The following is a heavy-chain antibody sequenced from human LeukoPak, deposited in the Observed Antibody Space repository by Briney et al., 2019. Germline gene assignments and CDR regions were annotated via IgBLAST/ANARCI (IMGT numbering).Heavy chain of an antibody. V-gene: IGHV1-8*01. J-gene: IGHJ4*02. D-gene: IGHD4-17*01. Sequence: GASVKVSCKASGYTFTSYDINWVRQATGQGLEWMGWMNPNSGNTGYAQKFQGRVTMTRNTSISTAYMELGSLRSEDTAVYYCARSGGNYGDYDFDYWGQGTLVTVSS. CDR3: ARSGGNYGDYDFDY. CDR2: MNPNSGNT. CDR1: GYTFTSYD.